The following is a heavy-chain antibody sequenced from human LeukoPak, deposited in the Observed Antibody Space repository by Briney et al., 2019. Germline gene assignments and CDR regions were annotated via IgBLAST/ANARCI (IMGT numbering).Heavy chain of an antibody. CDR3: ARHSGSYPLDY. V-gene: IGHV4-59*08. Sequence: PSETLSLTCTVSGGSISSYYWSWIRQPPGKGLEWIGYIYHSGITYYNSSFKSRVTISVDTSKNQFSLKLSSVTAADTAVYYCARHSGSYPLDYWGQGTLVTVSS. CDR2: IYHSGIT. J-gene: IGHJ4*02. CDR1: GGSISSYY. D-gene: IGHD1-26*01.